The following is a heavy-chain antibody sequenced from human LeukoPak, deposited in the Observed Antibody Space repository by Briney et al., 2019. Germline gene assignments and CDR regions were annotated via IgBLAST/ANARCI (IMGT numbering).Heavy chain of an antibody. CDR1: GFTFDDYG. V-gene: IGHV3-7*01. J-gene: IGHJ3*02. CDR3: TRSDCSGGGCYSVRAFDI. Sequence: GGSLRLSCAASGFTFDDYGMSWVRQAPGKGLEWVANIKQDGSEKYYVGSVKGRFTISRDNAKNSLYLQMNSLRAEDRAVYYCTRSDCSGGGCYSVRAFDIWGQGTMVAVSS. D-gene: IGHD2-15*01. CDR2: IKQDGSEK.